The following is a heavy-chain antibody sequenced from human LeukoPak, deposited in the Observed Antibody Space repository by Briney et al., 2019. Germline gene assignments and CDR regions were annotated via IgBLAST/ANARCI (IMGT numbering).Heavy chain of an antibody. CDR2: INHSGST. D-gene: IGHD3-22*01. V-gene: IGHV4-34*01. J-gene: IGHJ4*02. Sequence: SETLSLTCAVYGGSFSGYYWSWIRQPPGKGLEWIGEINHSGSTNYNPSLKSRVTISVDTSKNHFSLKLSSVTAAVTAVYYCARHVFHSSSSYYEFFDYWGQGTLVTVSS. CDR3: ARHVFHSSSSYYEFFDY. CDR1: GGSFSGYY.